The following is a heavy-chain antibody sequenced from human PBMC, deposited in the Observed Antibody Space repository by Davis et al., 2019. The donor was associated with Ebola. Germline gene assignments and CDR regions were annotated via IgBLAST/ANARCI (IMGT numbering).Heavy chain of an antibody. D-gene: IGHD1-1*01. V-gene: IGHV3-21*01. CDR1: GFTFSSYS. Sequence: GESPKISCAASGFTFSSYSMNWVRQAPGKGLEWVSSISSSSSYIYYADSVKGRFTISRDNAKNSLYLQMDSLRAEDTAVYYCTRHINWAFDYWGQGTLVTVSS. J-gene: IGHJ4*02. CDR3: TRHINWAFDY. CDR2: ISSSSSYI.